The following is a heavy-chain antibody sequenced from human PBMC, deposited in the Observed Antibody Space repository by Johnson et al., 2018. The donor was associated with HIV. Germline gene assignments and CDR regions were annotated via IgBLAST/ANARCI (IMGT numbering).Heavy chain of an antibody. J-gene: IGHJ3*02. CDR2: IWFDGSNK. Sequence: QVQLVESGGGVVQPGGSLRLSCAASGFTFSSYGMHWVRQAPGKGLEWVAVIWFDGSNKYYGDSVKGRFTISRDNSKNTLYLQMNSLSAEDTAVYYCARVGRGLGTEDAFDIWGQGTMVTVSS. D-gene: IGHD1-14*01. CDR3: ARVGRGLGTEDAFDI. CDR1: GFTFSSYG. V-gene: IGHV3-33*01.